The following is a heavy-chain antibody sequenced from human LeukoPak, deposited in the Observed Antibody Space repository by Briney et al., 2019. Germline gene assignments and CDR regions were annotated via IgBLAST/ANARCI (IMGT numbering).Heavy chain of an antibody. CDR3: ARVSKTYSYGYLNDY. CDR2: IKQDGSEK. Sequence: GGSLRLSCAASGFTFSSYWMNWVRQAPGKGLEWVANIKQDGSEKYYVDSVNGRFTISRDNAKNSLYLQMTSLSAEDTAVYYCARVSKTYSYGYLNDYWGQGTLVTVSS. CDR1: GFTFSSYW. J-gene: IGHJ4*02. V-gene: IGHV3-7*01. D-gene: IGHD5-18*01.